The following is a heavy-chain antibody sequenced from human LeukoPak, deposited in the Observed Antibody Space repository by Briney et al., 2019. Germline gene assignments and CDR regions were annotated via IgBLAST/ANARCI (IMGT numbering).Heavy chain of an antibody. J-gene: IGHJ4*02. Sequence: PGGSLRLSCVASGFTFSNYPMHWVRQAPGKGLEWVAIISSDGSDKRYADSVKGRFTFSRDNSKNTLYLQLNSLTTEDTAVYYCAKDLGTIFGVINYYFDYWGQGTLVTVSS. CDR2: ISSDGSDK. D-gene: IGHD3-3*01. V-gene: IGHV3-30*04. CDR1: GFTFSNYP. CDR3: AKDLGTIFGVINYYFDY.